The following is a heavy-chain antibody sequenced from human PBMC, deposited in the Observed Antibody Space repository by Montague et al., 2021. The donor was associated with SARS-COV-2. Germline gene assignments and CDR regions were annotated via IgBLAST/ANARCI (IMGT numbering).Heavy chain of an antibody. J-gene: IGHJ3*02. CDR2: INLRGTT. V-gene: IGHV4-34*01. Sequence: SETLSLTCAVYGGSFSGSFWSWIRQRPGKGLGWLGEINLRGTTNCNQKVESRVLVCIDTSKTKFALRLTSVTVADTAVYYCAWTGGFSEIFADYDNRRDVPWRHRQKYFQPPRRAFDIWGQGQLVTVSS. CDR1: GGSFSGSF. CDR3: AWTGGFSEIFADYDNRRDVPWRHRQKYFQPPRRAFDI. D-gene: IGHD3-22*01.